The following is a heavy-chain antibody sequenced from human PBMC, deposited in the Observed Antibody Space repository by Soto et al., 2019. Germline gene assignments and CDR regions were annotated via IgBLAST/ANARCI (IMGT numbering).Heavy chain of an antibody. CDR3: ARYYSSSWWPGPNNWLDP. D-gene: IGHD6-13*01. CDR1: GATFSSYA. Sequence: SVKVSCKASGATFSSYAISWVRQAPGQGLEWMGGIIPIFGTANYAQKFQGRVTITADESTSTAYMELSSLRSEDTAVYYCARYYSSSWWPGPNNWLDPRGEGIMVSVS. CDR2: IIPIFGTA. V-gene: IGHV1-69*13. J-gene: IGHJ5*02.